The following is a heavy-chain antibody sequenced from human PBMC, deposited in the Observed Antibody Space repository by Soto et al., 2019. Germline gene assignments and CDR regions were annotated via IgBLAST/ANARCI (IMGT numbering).Heavy chain of an antibody. CDR2: ISASGGAT. Sequence: GGSMRLSCVASRFTFTSYAMSWVRQAPGKGLEWVAAISASGGATIHADSVKGRLTISRDNSKNTLYLQMNSLRAEDTAVYYCAKDVEGGSLFRGAFDYWGQGTQVTVSS. D-gene: IGHD1-26*01. J-gene: IGHJ4*02. V-gene: IGHV3-23*01. CDR3: AKDVEGGSLFRGAFDY. CDR1: RFTFTSYA.